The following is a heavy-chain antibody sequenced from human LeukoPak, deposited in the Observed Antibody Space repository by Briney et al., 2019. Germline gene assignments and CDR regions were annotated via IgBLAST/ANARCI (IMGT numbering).Heavy chain of an antibody. D-gene: IGHD2-21*01. CDR2: ISASDGHT. CDR1: GYTFINYG. CDR3: ARDQHTGSQKISDY. V-gene: IGHV1-18*01. J-gene: IGHJ4*02. Sequence: GASVKVSRKASGYTFINYGFSWVRQAPGQGLEWMGWISASDGHTNNAQKFQGRLTMTTDTSTSTAYMELRSLRSDGTAVYFCARDQHTGSQKISDYWGQGTLVTVSS.